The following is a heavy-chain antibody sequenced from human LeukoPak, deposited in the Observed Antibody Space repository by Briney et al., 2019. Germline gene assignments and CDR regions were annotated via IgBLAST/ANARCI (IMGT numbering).Heavy chain of an antibody. CDR3: ARSTYCGGDCYLRAFDI. CDR1: GFTFSSYA. D-gene: IGHD2-21*02. Sequence: GGSPRLSCAASGFTFSSYAMHWVRQAPGKGLEWVAVISYDGSNKYYADSVKGRFTISRDNSKNTLYLQMNSLRAEDTAVYYCARSTYCGGDCYLRAFDIWGQGTMVTVSS. V-gene: IGHV3-30*04. CDR2: ISYDGSNK. J-gene: IGHJ3*02.